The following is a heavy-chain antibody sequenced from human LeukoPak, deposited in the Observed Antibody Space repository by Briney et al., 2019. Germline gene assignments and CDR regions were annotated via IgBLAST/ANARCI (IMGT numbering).Heavy chain of an antibody. CDR3: ASGKAVAGPCYFDY. CDR1: GGSFSSHA. CDR2: ILPIFGTA. J-gene: IGHJ4*02. V-gene: IGHV1-69*13. Sequence: SVKVSCKASGGSFSSHAIGWVRQAPGQGLEWMGGILPIFGTANYAQKFQGRLTITADESTSTAYMELSSLRSEDTAVYYCASGKAVAGPCYFDYWGQGTLVTVSS. D-gene: IGHD6-19*01.